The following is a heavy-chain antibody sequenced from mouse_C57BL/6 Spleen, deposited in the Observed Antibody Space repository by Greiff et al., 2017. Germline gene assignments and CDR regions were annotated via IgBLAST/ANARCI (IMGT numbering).Heavy chain of an antibody. CDR3: ARSYYGSSYGYWYFDV. Sequence: VQLQQPGAELVRPGSSVKLSCKASGYTFTSYWMHWVKQRPIQGLEWIGNIDPSDSETHYNQKFKDKATLTVDKSSSTAYMQLSSLTSEDSAVYYCARSYYGSSYGYWYFDVWGTGTTVTVSS. V-gene: IGHV1-52*01. D-gene: IGHD1-1*01. CDR1: GYTFTSYW. CDR2: IDPSDSET. J-gene: IGHJ1*03.